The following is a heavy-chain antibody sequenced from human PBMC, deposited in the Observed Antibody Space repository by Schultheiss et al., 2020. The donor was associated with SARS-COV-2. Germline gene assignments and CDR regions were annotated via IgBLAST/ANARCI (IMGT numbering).Heavy chain of an antibody. D-gene: IGHD2-2*01. Sequence: SQTLSLTCTVSGVSISTYCWNWIRQPPGKGLEWIGFIHDSGSTNYNPSLKSRVTISVDTSKNQFSLKLTSVTAADTAMYYCARLGPSSPWFDHWGQGTQVTVSS. J-gene: IGHJ5*02. CDR3: ARLGPSSPWFDH. CDR1: GVSISTYC. V-gene: IGHV4-59*08. CDR2: IHDSGST.